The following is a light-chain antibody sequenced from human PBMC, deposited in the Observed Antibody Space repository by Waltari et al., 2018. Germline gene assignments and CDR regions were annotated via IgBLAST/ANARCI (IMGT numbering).Light chain of an antibody. J-gene: IGKJ4*01. Sequence: CRASQGVTIISLNWYQQKLGQAPRLLIYGTSSRATGIPDRFSGSGSGTDFTLTISRLEPEDFAVYYCQQYDGEVVTFGGGTKVEI. CDR2: GTS. CDR3: QQYDGEVVT. CDR1: QGVTIIS. V-gene: IGKV3-20*01.